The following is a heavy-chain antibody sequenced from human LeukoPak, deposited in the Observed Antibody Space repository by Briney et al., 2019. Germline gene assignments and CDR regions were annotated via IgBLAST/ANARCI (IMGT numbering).Heavy chain of an antibody. Sequence: GASVKVSCKASGYTFTGYYMHWVRQAPGQGLEWMGRITPNSGGTNYAQKFQGRVTMTRDTSISTAYMELSRLRSDDTAVYYCARDGGGITFGGVIVRPDYWGQGTLVTVSS. CDR3: ARDGGGITFGGVIVRPDY. CDR1: GYTFTGYY. D-gene: IGHD3-16*02. V-gene: IGHV1-2*06. J-gene: IGHJ4*02. CDR2: ITPNSGGT.